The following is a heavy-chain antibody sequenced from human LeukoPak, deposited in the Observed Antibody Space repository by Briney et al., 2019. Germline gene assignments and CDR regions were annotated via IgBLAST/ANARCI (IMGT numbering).Heavy chain of an antibody. J-gene: IGHJ4*02. CDR1: GFTVSSNY. CDR3: ATGTYGDYPDY. CDR2: IYSGGST. Sequence: PGGSLRLSCAASGFTVSSNYMSWVRQAPGKGLEWVSVIYSGGSTYYADSVKGRFTISRDNSRNTLYLQMNSLRAEDTAVYYCATGTYGDYPDYWGQGTLVTVSS. D-gene: IGHD4-17*01. V-gene: IGHV3-66*02.